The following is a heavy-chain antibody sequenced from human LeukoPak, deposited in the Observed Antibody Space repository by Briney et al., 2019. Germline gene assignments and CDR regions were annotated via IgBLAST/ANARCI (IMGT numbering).Heavy chain of an antibody. J-gene: IGHJ4*02. CDR2: IKEDGSEI. D-gene: IGHD4-23*01. V-gene: IGHV3-7*01. Sequence: GGSLRLSCAASAFTFSNYWMSWVRQAPGKGGEGGANIKEDGSEINYVDSVKGRFTISRDNAKNSLYLQMNSLRVDDTAVYYCARDRGYSTFDYWGQGTLVTVSS. CDR1: AFTFSNYW. CDR3: ARDRGYSTFDY.